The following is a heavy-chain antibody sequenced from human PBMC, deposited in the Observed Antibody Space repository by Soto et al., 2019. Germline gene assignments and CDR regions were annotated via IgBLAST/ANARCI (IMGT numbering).Heavy chain of an antibody. V-gene: IGHV3-74*01. D-gene: IGHD3-9*01. CDR3: ARGSRGDWLLTPAYNWFDP. J-gene: IGHJ5*02. CDR2: INSDGSGT. Sequence: PGGSLRLSCAASGFTFSSYWMHWVRQAPGKGLVWVSRINSDGSGTSYADSVKGRFTISRDNAKNTLYLQMNSLRAEDTAVYYCARGSRGDWLLTPAYNWFDPWGQGTLVTVSS. CDR1: GFTFSSYW.